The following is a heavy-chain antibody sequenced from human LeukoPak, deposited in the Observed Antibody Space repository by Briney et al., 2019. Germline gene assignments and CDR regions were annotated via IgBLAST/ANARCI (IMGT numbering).Heavy chain of an antibody. J-gene: IGHJ4*02. CDR1: GFTFNSYA. Sequence: SGGSLRLSCAASGFTFNSYAMSWVRQAPGKGLEWVSAISGGGGSTYHADSVKGRFTISRDNSKNTLYLQMNSLRAEDTAVYYCAKVRGYSYGYSHWGQGTLVTVSS. V-gene: IGHV3-23*01. CDR3: AKVRGYSYGYSH. D-gene: IGHD5-18*01. CDR2: ISGGGGST.